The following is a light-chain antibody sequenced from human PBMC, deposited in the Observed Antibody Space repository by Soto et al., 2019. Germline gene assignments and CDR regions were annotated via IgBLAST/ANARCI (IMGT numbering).Light chain of an antibody. J-gene: IGKJ4*01. Sequence: EIVLTQSPVTLSLSPGERATLSCRASQSVSSYLAWYQLKPGQAPRLLIYDASKRATGIPARFSGRGSGTDFTLTISRLEPEDFAVYYCQQRSKWPSTFGGGTKVEIK. CDR2: DAS. CDR1: QSVSSY. V-gene: IGKV3-11*01. CDR3: QQRSKWPST.